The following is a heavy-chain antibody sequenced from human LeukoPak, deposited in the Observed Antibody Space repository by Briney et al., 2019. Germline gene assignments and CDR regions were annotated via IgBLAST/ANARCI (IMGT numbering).Heavy chain of an antibody. J-gene: IGHJ1*01. Sequence: ASVKVSCKASGYTFTGYYLHWVRQAPGQGLEWMGWINPNSGGTNYAQKFQGRVTMTRDTSISTAYMELSRLRSDDTAVYYCASRALSGITGTTMGEYFQHWGQGTLVTVSS. CDR2: INPNSGGT. D-gene: IGHD1-20*01. CDR1: GYTFTGYY. CDR3: ASRALSGITGTTMGEYFQH. V-gene: IGHV1-2*02.